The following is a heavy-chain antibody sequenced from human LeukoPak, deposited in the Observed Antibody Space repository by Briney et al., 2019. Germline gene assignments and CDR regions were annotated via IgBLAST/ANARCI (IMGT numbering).Heavy chain of an antibody. CDR3: ARRGADDYGDYGFDY. D-gene: IGHD4-17*01. V-gene: IGHV4-59*08. CDR1: GGSISSYY. CDR2: IFYRGST. J-gene: IGHJ4*02. Sequence: SGTPSLTCTVSGGSISSYYWSWIRQPPGKGLEWIGYIFYRGSTNYNPSLKSRVTISIDTSKNQFSLKLSSVTAADTAVYYCARRGADDYGDYGFDYWGQGTLVTVSS.